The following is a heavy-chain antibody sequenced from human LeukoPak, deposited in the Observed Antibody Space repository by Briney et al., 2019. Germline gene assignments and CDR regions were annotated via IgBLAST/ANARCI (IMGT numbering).Heavy chain of an antibody. CDR1: GYTFTGYY. D-gene: IGHD3-10*01. CDR2: INPNSGGT. CDR3: ARELWFGEPLDAFDI. Sequence: ASVKVSCKASGYTFTGYYMHWVRQAPGQGLEWMGWINPNSGGTNYAQKFQGRVTMTRDTSISTAYMELSRLRSDDTAVYYCARELWFGEPLDAFDIWGQGTMVTVSP. V-gene: IGHV1-2*02. J-gene: IGHJ3*02.